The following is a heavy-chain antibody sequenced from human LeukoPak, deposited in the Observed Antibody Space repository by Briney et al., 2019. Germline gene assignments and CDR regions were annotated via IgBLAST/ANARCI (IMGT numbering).Heavy chain of an antibody. V-gene: IGHV4-39*01. Sequence: SETLSLTCTVSGGSISSSSYYWGWIHQPPGKGLEWIGSISYSGTTYYNPSLKSRVTIFEDTSKNQFSLKLSSVTAADTAVYYCARLLRRDNWFDPWGQGTLVTVSS. CDR1: GGSISSSSYY. CDR3: ARLLRRDNWFDP. J-gene: IGHJ5*02. CDR2: ISYSGTT. D-gene: IGHD2/OR15-2a*01.